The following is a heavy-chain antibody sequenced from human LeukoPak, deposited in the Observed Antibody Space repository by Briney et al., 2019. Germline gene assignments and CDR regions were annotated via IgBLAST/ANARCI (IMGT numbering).Heavy chain of an antibody. CDR3: ARGVSD. V-gene: IGHV3-23*01. J-gene: IGHJ4*02. CDR1: GFTFNIYA. Sequence: VGSLGLSCATSGFTFNIYAMNWVRQAPGKGLEWVSIISGNGINTYYADSVKGRFTISRDDSKNTLYLQMNSLRVDDTAIYYCARGVSDWGQGTLVTVAS. D-gene: IGHD3-16*01. CDR2: ISGNGINT.